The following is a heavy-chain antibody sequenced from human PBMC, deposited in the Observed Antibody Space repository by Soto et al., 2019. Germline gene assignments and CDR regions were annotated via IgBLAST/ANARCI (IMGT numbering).Heavy chain of an antibody. V-gene: IGHV3-64D*06. CDR1: GFTFSTFS. Sequence: GGSLRLSCSASGFTFSTFSMHWVRQAPGKGLEFVSAISSNGDITIYADSVKGRFTISRDNSKNTLYLQMSSLRADDTAVYYCLKDGGEFNFDSRGQGALVTVSS. D-gene: IGHD3-16*01. CDR2: ISSNGDIT. J-gene: IGHJ4*02. CDR3: LKDGGEFNFDS.